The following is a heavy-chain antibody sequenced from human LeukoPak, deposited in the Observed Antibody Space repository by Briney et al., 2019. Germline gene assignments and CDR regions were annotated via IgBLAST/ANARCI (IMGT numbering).Heavy chain of an antibody. CDR3: ARGRPTPGRYGDYLTPLGY. CDR1: GGSFSGYY. Sequence: SETLSLTCAVYGGSFSGYYWSWIRQPPGKGLEWIGEINHSGSTNYNPSLKSRVTISVDTSKNQFSLKLSSVTAADTAVYYCARGRPTPGRYGDYLTPLGYWGRGTLVTVSS. D-gene: IGHD4-17*01. V-gene: IGHV4-34*01. J-gene: IGHJ4*02. CDR2: INHSGST.